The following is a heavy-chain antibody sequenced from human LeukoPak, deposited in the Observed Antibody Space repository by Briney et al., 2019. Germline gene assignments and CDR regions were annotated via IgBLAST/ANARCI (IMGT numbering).Heavy chain of an antibody. J-gene: IGHJ4*02. CDR1: GFTFNKYW. Sequence: GGSLRLSCAASGFTFNKYWMTWVRQAPGKGLEWVANIKQDGSDKHYVSTLRGRFTISRDNAKNSVYLQMNSLRDEDTAIYYCARENWGPDYWGQGTLVTVSS. V-gene: IGHV3-7*01. D-gene: IGHD7-27*01. CDR3: ARENWGPDY. CDR2: IKQDGSDK.